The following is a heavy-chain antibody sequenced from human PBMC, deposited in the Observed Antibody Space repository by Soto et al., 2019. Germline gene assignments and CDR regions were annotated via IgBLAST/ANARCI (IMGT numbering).Heavy chain of an antibody. Sequence: QAGGSLRLSCAASGCTFENCGMSWVRQAPGKGLEWISSISGSGFKKYYADSVTGRFTISRDNSKSTVYLELNTLSAEDTAVYHCAKNQGVELVPLATVDWFDPWGQGPVVTVSS. CDR3: AKNQGVELVPLATVDWFDP. V-gene: IGHV3-23*01. CDR1: GCTFENCG. CDR2: ISGSGFKK. D-gene: IGHD1-26*01. J-gene: IGHJ5*02.